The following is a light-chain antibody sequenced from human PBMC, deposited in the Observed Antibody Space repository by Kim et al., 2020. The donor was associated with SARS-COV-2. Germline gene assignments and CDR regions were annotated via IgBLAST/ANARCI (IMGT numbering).Light chain of an antibody. CDR1: SSDVGGQKY. CDR3: TSYGGSNNLV. CDR2: EVN. Sequence: GQSVTISCTGTSSDVGGQKYGSWYQQQPGKAPKLMIYEVNRRPSGVPDRFSGSKSGNTASLTVSRLQAEDEADYYCTSYGGSNNLVIGGGTQLTVL. J-gene: IGLJ2*01. V-gene: IGLV2-8*01.